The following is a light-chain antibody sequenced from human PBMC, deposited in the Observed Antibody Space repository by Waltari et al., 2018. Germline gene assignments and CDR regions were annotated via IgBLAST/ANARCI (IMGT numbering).Light chain of an antibody. CDR1: RSNSGNNY. CDR3: AVWDDSLSGRV. Sequence: QSVLTQPPSASGTPGQRVTIPCSGSRSNSGNNYVYWYQQRPETAPKLLIYRNNQRPSGVPDRFSGSKSGTSASLAISGLRSEDEADYYCAVWDDSLSGRVFGGGTKVTVL. V-gene: IGLV1-47*01. CDR2: RNN. J-gene: IGLJ3*02.